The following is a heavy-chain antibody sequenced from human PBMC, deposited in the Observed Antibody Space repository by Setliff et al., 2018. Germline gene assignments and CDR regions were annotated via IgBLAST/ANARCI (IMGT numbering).Heavy chain of an antibody. J-gene: IGHJ4*02. V-gene: IGHV1-69*10. CDR2: IIPILGIA. D-gene: IGHD4-17*01. Sequence: SVKVSCKASGGTFSSYAISWVRQAPGQGLEWMGGIIPILGIANYAQKFQGRVTITADKSTSTAYMELSSLRSEDTAVYYCARTLNRDGYGGNSEYYFDYWGQGTLVTVSS. CDR3: ARTLNRDGYGGNSEYYFDY. CDR1: GGTFSSYA.